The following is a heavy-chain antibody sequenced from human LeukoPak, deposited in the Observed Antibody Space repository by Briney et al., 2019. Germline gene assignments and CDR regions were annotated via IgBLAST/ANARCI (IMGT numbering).Heavy chain of an antibody. CDR2: IIPIFGTA. CDR1: GGTFSSYA. Sequence: GASVKVSCKASGGTFSSYAISWVRQAPGQGLEWMGGIIPIFGTANYAQKFQGRVTITADESTSTAYMELSSLRSEDTAVYYCAITWGYSSGLDAFDIWGQGTMVTVSS. CDR3: AITWGYSSGLDAFDI. D-gene: IGHD6-19*01. V-gene: IGHV1-69*13. J-gene: IGHJ3*02.